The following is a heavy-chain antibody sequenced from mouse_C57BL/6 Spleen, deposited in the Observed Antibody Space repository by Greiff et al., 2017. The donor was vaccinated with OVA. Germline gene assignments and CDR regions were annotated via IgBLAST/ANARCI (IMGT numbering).Heavy chain of an antibody. CDR1: GFTFSSYA. D-gene: IGHD2-4*01. CDR2: ISDGGSYT. J-gene: IGHJ3*01. Sequence: EVQLVESGGGLVKPGGSLKLSCAASGFTFSSYAMSWVRQTPEKRLEWVATISDGGSYTYYPDNVKGRFTISRDNAKNNLYLQMSHLQSEDTAMYYGARDYEDDGFADGGKGTLVTVSA. CDR3: ARDYEDDGFAD. V-gene: IGHV5-4*01.